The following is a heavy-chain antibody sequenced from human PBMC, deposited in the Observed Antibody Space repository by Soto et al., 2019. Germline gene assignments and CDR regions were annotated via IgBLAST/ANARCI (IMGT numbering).Heavy chain of an antibody. D-gene: IGHD6-13*01. CDR3: ARITWQQLAVWSGNYYYYCYLDV. V-gene: IGHV2-26*01. Sequence: QVTLKESGPVLVKPTETLTLTCTVSGFSLSNARMGVSWIRQPPGKALEWLAHIFSNDEKSYSTSLKSRLTIYKDNSKSQVVLTMTNMDPVDTATHYCARITWQQLAVWSGNYYYYCYLDVWGKGPKVTVSS. CDR1: GFSLSNARMG. CDR2: IFSNDEK. J-gene: IGHJ6*03.